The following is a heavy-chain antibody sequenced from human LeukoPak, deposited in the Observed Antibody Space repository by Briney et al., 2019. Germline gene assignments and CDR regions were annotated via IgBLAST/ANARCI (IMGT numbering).Heavy chain of an antibody. Sequence: PSETLSLTCTVSGGSISSSSYYWGWIRQPPGKGLEWIGSIYYSGSTYYNPSLKSRVTISVDTSKNQFSLKLSSVTAADTAVYYCARGYYYDSSGYRTPQKVWFDPWGQGTLVTVSS. CDR2: IYYSGST. V-gene: IGHV4-39*07. J-gene: IGHJ5*02. D-gene: IGHD3-22*01. CDR1: GGSISSSSYY. CDR3: ARGYYYDSSGYRTPQKVWFDP.